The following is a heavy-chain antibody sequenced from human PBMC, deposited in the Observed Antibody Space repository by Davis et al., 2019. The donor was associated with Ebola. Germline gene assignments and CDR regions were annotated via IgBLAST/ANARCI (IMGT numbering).Heavy chain of an antibody. CDR3: ARASTDSNYYRFDHYYYGVDV. Sequence: GESLKISCAASGFTFSDYYMSWIRQAPGKGLEWVANIKQDGSEKYYVDSVKGRFTISRDNSKNTLNMQMNSLRAEDTAVYYCARASTDSNYYRFDHYYYGVDVWGQGTTVTVSS. J-gene: IGHJ6*02. CDR2: IKQDGSEK. D-gene: IGHD4-11*01. V-gene: IGHV3-7*03. CDR1: GFTFSDYY.